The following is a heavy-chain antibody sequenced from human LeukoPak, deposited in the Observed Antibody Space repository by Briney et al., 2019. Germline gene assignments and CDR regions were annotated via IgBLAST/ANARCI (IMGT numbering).Heavy chain of an antibody. J-gene: IGHJ3*02. D-gene: IGHD6-13*01. CDR1: GFTVSSYS. CDR3: ARRKTAGRGAFDI. CDR2: ISSSSSTI. Sequence: PGGSLRLSCAASGFTVSSYSMNWVRQAPGKGLEWVSYISSSSSTIYYADSVKGRFTISRDNAKNSLYLQMNSLRAEDTAVYYCARRKTAGRGAFDIWGQGTMVTVSS. V-gene: IGHV3-48*01.